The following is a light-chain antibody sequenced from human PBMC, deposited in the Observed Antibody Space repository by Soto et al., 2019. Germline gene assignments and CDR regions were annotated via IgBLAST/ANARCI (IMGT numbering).Light chain of an antibody. CDR2: DAS. Sequence: EIVLTQSPDTLSLSPGERATLSWWASHSVTTHLAWFQQRPGQTPRLLIYDASTRAPGIPARFSGRGSGADFTLTISSLEPEDFVVYYCQQRSDSITFGQGTRLEIK. CDR1: HSVTTH. CDR3: QQRSDSIT. J-gene: IGKJ5*01. V-gene: IGKV3-11*01.